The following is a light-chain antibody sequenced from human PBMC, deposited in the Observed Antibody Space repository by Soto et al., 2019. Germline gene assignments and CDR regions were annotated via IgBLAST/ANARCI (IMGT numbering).Light chain of an antibody. CDR1: SSDVGGSKL. Sequence: QSALTQPASVSGSPGQSITISCTGTSSDVGGSKLVSWYHHHPGKAPKLIIYEVSKRPSGVPDRFSGSKSGNTASLTVSGLQAEDEADYYCCSYAGSRVFGTGTKLTVL. V-gene: IGLV2-23*02. J-gene: IGLJ1*01. CDR2: EVS. CDR3: CSYAGSRV.